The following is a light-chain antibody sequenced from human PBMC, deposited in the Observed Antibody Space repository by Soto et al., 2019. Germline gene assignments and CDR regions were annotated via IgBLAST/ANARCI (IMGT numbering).Light chain of an antibody. Sequence: EIVLTQSPATLSLSPGERATLSCRASQSVSRYLGWYQQKPGQAPRLLIYDASNRATGIPPRFSGSGSGTDFTLTISRLEPEDFAVYYCQQYGSSPPLTFGGGTKVEIK. V-gene: IGKV3-20*01. CDR3: QQYGSSPPLT. CDR2: DAS. CDR1: QSVSRY. J-gene: IGKJ4*01.